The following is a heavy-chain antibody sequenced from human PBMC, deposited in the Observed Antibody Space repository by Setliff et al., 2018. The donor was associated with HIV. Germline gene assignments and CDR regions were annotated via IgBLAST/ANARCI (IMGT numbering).Heavy chain of an antibody. V-gene: IGHV1-2*06. D-gene: IGHD6-6*01. Sequence: ASVKVSCKASGGTFIRYAFNWVRQAPGQGLEWMGRINPNSGGTNYAQKFQGRVTMTRDTSMNTAYMELSRLRSEDTAVYYCARDPAPSSSASYFQHWGQGTPVTVSS. CDR1: GGTFIRYA. J-gene: IGHJ1*01. CDR2: INPNSGGT. CDR3: ARDPAPSSSASYFQH.